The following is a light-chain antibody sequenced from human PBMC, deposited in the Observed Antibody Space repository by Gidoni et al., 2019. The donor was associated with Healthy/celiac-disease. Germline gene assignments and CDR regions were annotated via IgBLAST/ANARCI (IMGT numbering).Light chain of an antibody. CDR3: QQSYSTLT. CDR2: SAS. V-gene: IGKV1-39*01. Sequence: DIQMSQSPSSLSASVGHRVTITCRASQSISSYLNWYQQKPGKAPKLLIYSASSLQSGVPSCFSGSGSGTDFTLTISSLQPEDFATYYCQQSYSTLTFGGGTKVEIK. CDR1: QSISSY. J-gene: IGKJ4*01.